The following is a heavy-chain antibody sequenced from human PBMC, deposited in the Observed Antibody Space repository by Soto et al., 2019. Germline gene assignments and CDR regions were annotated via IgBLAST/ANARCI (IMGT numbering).Heavy chain of an antibody. J-gene: IGHJ6*03. CDR1: GGSISSYY. CDR3: ARHGAATLHYYYYMDV. Sequence: SETLSLTCTVSGGSISSYYWSWIRQPPGKGLEWIGYIYYSGSTNYNPSLKSRVTISVDTSKNQFSLKLSSVTAADTAVYYCARHGAATLHYYYYMDVWGKGTTVTVSS. D-gene: IGHD2-15*01. V-gene: IGHV4-59*08. CDR2: IYYSGST.